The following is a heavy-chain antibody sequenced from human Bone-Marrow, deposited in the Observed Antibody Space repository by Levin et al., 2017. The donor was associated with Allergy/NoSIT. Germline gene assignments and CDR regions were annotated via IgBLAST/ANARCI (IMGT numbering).Heavy chain of an antibody. CDR2: INHSGST. Sequence: TSSETLSLTCAVYGGSFSGYYWSWIRQPPGKGLEWIGEINHSGSTNYNPSLKSRVTISVDTSKNQFSLKLSSVTAADTAVYYCARVGYDILTGYYMEDAFDIWGQGTMVTVSS. V-gene: IGHV4-34*01. CDR3: ARVGYDILTGYYMEDAFDI. D-gene: IGHD3-9*01. CDR1: GGSFSGYY. J-gene: IGHJ3*02.